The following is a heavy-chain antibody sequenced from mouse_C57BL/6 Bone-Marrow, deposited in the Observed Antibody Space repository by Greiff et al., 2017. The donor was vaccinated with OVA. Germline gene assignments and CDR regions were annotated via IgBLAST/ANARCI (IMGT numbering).Heavy chain of an antibody. Sequence: QVQLKQSGPELVKPGASVKISCKASGYTFTDYYINWVKQRPGQGLEWIGWIFPGSGSTYYNEKFKGKATLTVDKSSSTAYMLLSSLTSEDSAVYFCAREIGWFPYWYFDVWGTGTTVTVSS. CDR3: AREIGWFPYWYFDV. J-gene: IGHJ1*03. CDR2: IFPGSGST. CDR1: GYTFTDYY. D-gene: IGHD2-3*01. V-gene: IGHV1-75*01.